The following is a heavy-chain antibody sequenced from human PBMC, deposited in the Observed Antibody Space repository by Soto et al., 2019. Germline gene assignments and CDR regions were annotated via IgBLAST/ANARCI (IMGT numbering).Heavy chain of an antibody. CDR2: ISADGSTR. Sequence: QIQLVESGGGLVEPGGSLRLSCAASGFIFSDHYMTWIRQAPGKGLEWISKISADGSTRFYSDSVKGRFTVSRDNAKKSLYLQMNSLRVEDTALYYCACDTFYYASTFWGQGTLVTVSS. V-gene: IGHV3-11*01. CDR3: ACDTFYYASTF. CDR1: GFIFSDHY. J-gene: IGHJ4*02. D-gene: IGHD3-16*01.